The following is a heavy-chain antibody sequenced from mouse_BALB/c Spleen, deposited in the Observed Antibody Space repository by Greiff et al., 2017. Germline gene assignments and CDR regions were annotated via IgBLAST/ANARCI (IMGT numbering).Heavy chain of an antibody. CDR3: ARSNYGSSYDYAMDY. V-gene: IGHV1-14*01. CDR1: GYTFTSYV. CDR2: INPYNDGT. J-gene: IGHJ4*01. D-gene: IGHD1-1*01. Sequence: VQLQQSGPELVKPGASVKMSCKASGYTFTSYVMHWVKQKPGQGLEWIGYINPYNDGTKYNEKFKGKATLTSDKSSSTAYMELSSLTSEDSAVYYCARSNYGSSYDYAMDYWGQGTSVTVSS.